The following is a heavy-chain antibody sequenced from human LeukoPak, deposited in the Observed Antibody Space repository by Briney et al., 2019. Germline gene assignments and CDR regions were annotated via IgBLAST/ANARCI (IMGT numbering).Heavy chain of an antibody. CDR1: GFTFSSYW. CDR3: ARSHYYDSSGYFYYYYGMDV. D-gene: IGHD3-22*01. J-gene: IGHJ6*02. V-gene: IGHV3-74*01. CDR2: INSDGSST. Sequence: PGGSLRLSCAASGFTFSSYWMHWVRQAPGKGLVWVSRINSDGSSTSYADSVQGRFTISRDNAKNTLYLQMNSLRAEDTAVFYCARSHYYDSSGYFYYYYGMDVWGQGTTVTVSS.